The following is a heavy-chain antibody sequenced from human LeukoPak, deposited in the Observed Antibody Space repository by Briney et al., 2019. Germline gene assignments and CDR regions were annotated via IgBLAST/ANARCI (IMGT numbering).Heavy chain of an antibody. CDR1: GYTFTSYY. V-gene: IGHV1-46*01. Sequence: ASVKVSCKASGYTFTSYYMHWVRQAPGQGLEWMGIINPSGGSTSYAQKFQGRVTMTRDMSTSTVYMELSSLRSEDTAVYYCARDSHSIAARHGFDYWGQGTLVTVSS. D-gene: IGHD6-6*01. CDR3: ARDSHSIAARHGFDY. CDR2: INPSGGST. J-gene: IGHJ4*02.